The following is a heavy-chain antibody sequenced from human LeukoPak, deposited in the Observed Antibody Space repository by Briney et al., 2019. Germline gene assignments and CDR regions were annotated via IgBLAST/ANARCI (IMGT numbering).Heavy chain of an antibody. D-gene: IGHD6-19*01. J-gene: IGHJ3*02. CDR3: ARDKSSGLSLDAFDI. Sequence: GGSLRLSCAVSGFSFSSYWVHWARQAPGKGLVWVSRFNGDGSTTTYADSVKGRFTISRDNAKNTLYLQMNSLRAEDTAVYYCARDKSSGLSLDAFDIWGQGTMVTVSS. V-gene: IGHV3-74*01. CDR1: GFSFSSYW. CDR2: FNGDGSTT.